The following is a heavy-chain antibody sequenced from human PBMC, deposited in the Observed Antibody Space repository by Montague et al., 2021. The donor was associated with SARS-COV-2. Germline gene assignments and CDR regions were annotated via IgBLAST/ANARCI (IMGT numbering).Heavy chain of an antibody. V-gene: IGHV4-59*01. CDR1: GGSISSYY. D-gene: IGHD1-26*01. Sequence: SETLSLTCTVSGGSISSYYWSWIRQPPGKGLEWTGYIYYSGSTNYNPSLKSRVTILVDMSTNQCSLKLSSVTAAGTAVSYCARGMGGSYLYYFDYWGQGTLVTVSS. CDR2: IYYSGST. CDR3: ARGMGGSYLYYFDY. J-gene: IGHJ4*02.